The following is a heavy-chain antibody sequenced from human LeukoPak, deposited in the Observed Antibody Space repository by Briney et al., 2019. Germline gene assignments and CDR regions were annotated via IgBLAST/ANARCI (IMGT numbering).Heavy chain of an antibody. J-gene: IGHJ6*02. D-gene: IGHD3-9*01. V-gene: IGHV3-30*18. CDR1: GFTFSSYG. Sequence: GGSLRLSCAASGFTFSSYGMHWVRQAPGKGLEWVAVISYDGSNKYYADSVKGRFTISRDNSKNTLCLQMNSLRAEDTAVYYCAKERYFDWLLFPCGMDVWGQGTTVTVSS. CDR2: ISYDGSNK. CDR3: AKERYFDWLLFPCGMDV.